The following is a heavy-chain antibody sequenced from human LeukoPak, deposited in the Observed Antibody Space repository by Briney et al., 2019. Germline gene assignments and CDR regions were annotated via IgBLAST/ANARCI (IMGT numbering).Heavy chain of an antibody. J-gene: IGHJ4*02. V-gene: IGHV4-30-2*01. D-gene: IGHD6-13*01. Sequence: SETLSLTCTVSGGSISSGGYYWSWIRQPPGKGLEWIGYIYHSGSTYYNPSLKSRVTISVDRSKNQFSLKLSSVTAADTAVYYCARDQWSSSYFDYWGQGTLVTVSS. CDR2: IYHSGST. CDR3: ARDQWSSSYFDY. CDR1: GGSISSGGYY.